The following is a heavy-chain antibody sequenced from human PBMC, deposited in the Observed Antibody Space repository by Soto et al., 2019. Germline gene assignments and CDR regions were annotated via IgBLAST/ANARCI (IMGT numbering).Heavy chain of an antibody. CDR3: ARDGVYYYGSGNYYYGMDV. J-gene: IGHJ6*02. V-gene: IGHV1-69*08. D-gene: IGHD3-10*01. CDR2: IIPILGIA. CDR1: GGTFSSYT. Sequence: QVQLVQSGAEVKKPGSSVKVSCKASGGTFSSYTISWVRQAPGRGLEWMGRIIPILGIANYAQKFQGRVTITADKSTSTAYMELSSLRSEDTAVYYCARDGVYYYGSGNYYYGMDVWGQGTTVTVSS.